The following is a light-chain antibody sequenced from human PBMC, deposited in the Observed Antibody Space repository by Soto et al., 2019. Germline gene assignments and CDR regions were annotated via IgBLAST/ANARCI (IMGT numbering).Light chain of an antibody. CDR2: GNT. CDR1: SSNIGAGYD. CDR3: QSYDNSLSAYV. V-gene: IGLV1-40*01. Sequence: QLVLTQPPSVSGAPGQRVTISCTGSSSNIGAGYDVHWYQQLPGTAPKLLIYGNTNRPSGVPDRFSGSESGTSASLAITGLQAEDEADYYCQSYDNSLSAYVFGTGTKLTVL. J-gene: IGLJ1*01.